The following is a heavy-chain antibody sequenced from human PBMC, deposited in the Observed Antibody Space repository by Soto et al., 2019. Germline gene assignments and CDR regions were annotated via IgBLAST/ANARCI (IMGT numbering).Heavy chain of an antibody. D-gene: IGHD2-15*01. V-gene: IGHV3-48*02. CDR1: GFTFSIYG. Sequence: EVQLVESGGGLVQPGGSLRLSCAASGFTFSIYGMNWVRQAPGKGLDWVTYISDGSSTIYYADSVKGRFTISRDDAKNSLSLQMNSLRDEDTALYYCARTIAKSTLSPKIMDVWGQGTTVTVSS. CDR3: ARTIAKSTLSPKIMDV. J-gene: IGHJ6*02. CDR2: ISDGSSTI.